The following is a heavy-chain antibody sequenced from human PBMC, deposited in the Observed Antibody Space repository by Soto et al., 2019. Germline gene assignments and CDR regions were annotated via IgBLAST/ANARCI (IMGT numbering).Heavy chain of an antibody. CDR3: ARAYSGRLPRRADYYFAMDI. Sequence: GGSLRLSCAASGFTFSSYWMSWVRQAPGKGLEWVSAIGAADDPYYLGSVKGRFTISRENAKNSLYLQMNSLRAEDTAVYYCARAYSGRLPRRADYYFAMDIWGQGTTVTVS. D-gene: IGHD2-15*01. V-gene: IGHV3-13*05. J-gene: IGHJ6*02. CDR1: GFTFSSYW. CDR2: IGAADDP.